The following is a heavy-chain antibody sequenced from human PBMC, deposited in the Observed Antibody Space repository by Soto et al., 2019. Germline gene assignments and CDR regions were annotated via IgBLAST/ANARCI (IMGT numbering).Heavy chain of an antibody. J-gene: IGHJ3*02. Sequence: ASVKVSCKASGYTFTGHYMHWVRQAPGQGLEWMGWINPNSGGTNYAQKFQGWVTMTRDTSISTAYMELSRLRSDDTAVYYCARDNHDYIWGRDNDAFDIWGQGTMVTVSS. V-gene: IGHV1-2*04. D-gene: IGHD3-16*01. CDR1: GYTFTGHY. CDR3: ARDNHDYIWGRDNDAFDI. CDR2: INPNSGGT.